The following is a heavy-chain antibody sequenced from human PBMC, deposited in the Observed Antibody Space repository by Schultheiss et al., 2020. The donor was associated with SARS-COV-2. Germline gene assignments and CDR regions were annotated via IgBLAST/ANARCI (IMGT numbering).Heavy chain of an antibody. CDR3: ARSIAARPRVWYFDL. V-gene: IGHV4-4*08. Sequence: SETLSLTCTVSGGSISSYYWSWIRQPPGKGLEWIGSIYTSGSTNYNPSLKSRVTISVDTSKNQFSLKLSSVTAADTAVYYCARSIAARPRVWYFDLWGRGTLVTVSS. CDR2: IYTSGST. J-gene: IGHJ2*01. D-gene: IGHD6-6*01. CDR1: GGSISSYY.